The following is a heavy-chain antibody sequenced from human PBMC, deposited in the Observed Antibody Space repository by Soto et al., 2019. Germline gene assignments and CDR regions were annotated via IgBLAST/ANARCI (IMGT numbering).Heavy chain of an antibody. CDR1: GYTLTELS. CDR2: FDPEDGET. CDR3: AISGGSTSYGSFDY. V-gene: IGHV1-24*01. J-gene: IGHJ4*02. Sequence: ASVKVSCKVSGYTLTELSMHWVRQAPGKGLEWMGGFDPEDGETIYAQKFQGRVTMTEDTSTDTAYMELSSLRSEDTAVYYCAISGGSTSYGSFDYWGQGTLVTVSS. D-gene: IGHD2-2*01.